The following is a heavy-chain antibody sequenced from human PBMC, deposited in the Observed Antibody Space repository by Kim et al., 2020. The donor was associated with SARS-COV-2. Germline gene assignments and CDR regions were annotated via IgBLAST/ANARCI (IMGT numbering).Heavy chain of an antibody. Sequence: SETLSLTCTVSGYSISSGYYWGWIRQPPGKVLEWFGSIHHSGSTYYNPSLKSRVTISVDTSKNQFSLKLSSVTAADTAVYYCARGTVGRSWYPVDYWGQGTLVTVSS. V-gene: IGHV4-38-2*02. J-gene: IGHJ4*02. CDR2: IHHSGST. D-gene: IGHD6-13*01. CDR1: GYSISSGYY. CDR3: ARGTVGRSWYPVDY.